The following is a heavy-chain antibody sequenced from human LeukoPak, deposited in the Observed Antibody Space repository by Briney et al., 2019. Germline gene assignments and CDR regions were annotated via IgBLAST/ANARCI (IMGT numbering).Heavy chain of an antibody. Sequence: PSGTLSLTCAVSGDSISSSIWWSWVRQPPGKGLEWIGEVYHSGSTNYNPSLKSRVTISVDKSKNQFSLKLSSVTAADTAVYYCARGLFAGYSSSWFDFWGQGTLVTVSS. CDR1: GDSISSSIW. V-gene: IGHV4-4*02. J-gene: IGHJ4*02. D-gene: IGHD6-13*01. CDR2: VYHSGST. CDR3: ARGLFAGYSSSWFDF.